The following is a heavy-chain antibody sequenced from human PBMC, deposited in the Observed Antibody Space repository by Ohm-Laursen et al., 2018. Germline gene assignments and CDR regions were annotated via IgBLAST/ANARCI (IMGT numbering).Heavy chain of an antibody. CDR2: ISGSGGST. CDR3: AKDRGY. CDR1: GFTFSSYG. V-gene: IGHV3-23*01. Sequence: SLRLSCAASGFTFSSYGMHWVRQAPGKGLEWVSSISGSGGSTFYADPVKGRFTISRDNSKNTRYLQMNSLRAEDTAVYYCAKDRGYWGQGTLATVSS. J-gene: IGHJ4*02.